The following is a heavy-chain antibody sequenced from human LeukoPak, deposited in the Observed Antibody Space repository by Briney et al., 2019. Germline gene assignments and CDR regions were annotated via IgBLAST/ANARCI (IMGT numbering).Heavy chain of an antibody. Sequence: GGSLRLSCAASGFTFSSYGMHWVRQAPGKGLEWVAFIRYDGSNKYYADSVKGRFTISRDNSKNTLYLQMNSLRAEDTAVYYCAKVGSITIFGVVKGDAFDIWGQGTMVTVSS. J-gene: IGHJ3*02. V-gene: IGHV3-30*02. CDR3: AKVGSITIFGVVKGDAFDI. D-gene: IGHD3-3*01. CDR1: GFTFSSYG. CDR2: IRYDGSNK.